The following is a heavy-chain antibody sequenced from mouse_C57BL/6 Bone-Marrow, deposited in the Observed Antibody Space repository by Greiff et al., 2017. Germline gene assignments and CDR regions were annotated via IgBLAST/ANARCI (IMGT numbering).Heavy chain of an antibody. CDR3: ASRWLLRGD. V-gene: IGHV5-4*03. CDR1: GFTFSSYA. J-gene: IGHJ3*01. D-gene: IGHD2-3*01. Sequence: EVKLVESGGGLVKPGGSLKLSCAASGFTFSSYAMSWVRQTPEKRLEWVATISDGGSYTYYPDNVKGRFTISRDNAKNNLYLQMSHLKSEDTAMYYCASRWLLRGDWGQGTLGTVSA. CDR2: ISDGGSYT.